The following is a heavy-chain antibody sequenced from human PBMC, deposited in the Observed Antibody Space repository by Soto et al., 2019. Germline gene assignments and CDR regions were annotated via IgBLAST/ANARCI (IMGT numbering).Heavy chain of an antibody. CDR1: GDTFSFYT. D-gene: IGHD3-10*01. CDR2: VNPILSMS. J-gene: IGHJ4*02. Sequence: QVQVVQSGAELKKPGSSVKVSCKASGDTFSFYTINWVRQAPGLGLEWMGRVNPILSMSNYAQKFQRRVTMTPDKSTSTAYMELRSLRSEDTAFYYCATSYGSGYRAFDYWGQGALVTVSS. CDR3: ATSYGSGYRAFDY. V-gene: IGHV1-69*02.